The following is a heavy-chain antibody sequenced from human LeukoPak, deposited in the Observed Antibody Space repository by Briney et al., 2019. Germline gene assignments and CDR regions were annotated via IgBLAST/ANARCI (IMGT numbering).Heavy chain of an antibody. CDR2: ISRSSSYI. CDR3: AREIRMPDYYYYMDV. CDR1: GFTFGSYS. V-gene: IGHV3-21*01. J-gene: IGHJ6*03. D-gene: IGHD2-15*01. Sequence: GGYLRLSCAASGFTFGSYSMNWVRQAPGKGLEWVSSISRSSSYIYYADSVKGRFTISRDNAKNSLYLQMNSLRAEDTAVYYCAREIRMPDYYYYMDVWGKGTTVTVSS.